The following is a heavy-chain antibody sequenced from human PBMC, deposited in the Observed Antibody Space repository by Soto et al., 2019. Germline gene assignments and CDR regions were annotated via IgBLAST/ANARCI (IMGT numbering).Heavy chain of an antibody. Sequence: EVQLVESGGGLVQRGGSLRLSCAASGFTFSSYSMNWVRQAPGKGLEWVSYISSGSSTIYYADSVKGRFTISRDNAKNALYLQMNSLRDEDTAVYYCERVTRSAPPRFDYWGQGTLVTVSS. V-gene: IGHV3-48*02. J-gene: IGHJ4*02. CDR3: ERVTRSAPPRFDY. CDR1: GFTFSSYS. D-gene: IGHD3-16*01. CDR2: ISSGSSTI.